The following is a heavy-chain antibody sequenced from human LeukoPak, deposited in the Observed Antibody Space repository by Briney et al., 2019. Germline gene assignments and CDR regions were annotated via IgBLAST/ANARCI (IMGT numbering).Heavy chain of an antibody. CDR1: GGSISGYY. D-gene: IGHD2-21*01. Sequence: SETQSLTCAVYGGSISGYYWSWIRQPPGKGLEWIGEINHSGSTNYNPSLKSRVTISVDTSKNQFSLKLSSVTAADTAVYYCARRVRYYYMDVWGKGTTVTVSS. CDR3: ARRVRYYYMDV. V-gene: IGHV4-34*01. CDR2: INHSGST. J-gene: IGHJ6*03.